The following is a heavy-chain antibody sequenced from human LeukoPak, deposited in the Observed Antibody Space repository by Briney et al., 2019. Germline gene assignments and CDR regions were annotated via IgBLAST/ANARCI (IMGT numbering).Heavy chain of an antibody. D-gene: IGHD3-3*01. Sequence: ASVKVSCKASGYTFTSYDINWVRQATGQGLEWMGWMNPNSGNTGYAQKFQGRVTMTRNTSISTAYMDLSSLRSEDTAVYYCARGRLAYDFWSGYYWGDNSLLNWFDHWGQGTLVTVSS. CDR3: ARGRLAYDFWSGYYWGDNSLLNWFDH. J-gene: IGHJ5*02. CDR1: GYTFTSYD. V-gene: IGHV1-8*01. CDR2: MNPNSGNT.